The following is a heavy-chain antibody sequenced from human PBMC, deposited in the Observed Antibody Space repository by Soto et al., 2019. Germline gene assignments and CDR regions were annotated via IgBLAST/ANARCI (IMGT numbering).Heavy chain of an antibody. CDR3: ARRKRFGELFDY. D-gene: IGHD3-10*01. CDR1: GGSLSSSSYY. J-gene: IGHJ4*02. V-gene: IGHV4-39*01. CDR2: IYYSGST. Sequence: SQTLSLTCTVSGGSLSSSSYYWGWIRQPPGKGLEWIGSIYYSGSTYYNPSLKSRVPISVDTSKNQFSLKLSSVTAADTAVYYCARRKRFGELFDYWGQGTLVTVSS.